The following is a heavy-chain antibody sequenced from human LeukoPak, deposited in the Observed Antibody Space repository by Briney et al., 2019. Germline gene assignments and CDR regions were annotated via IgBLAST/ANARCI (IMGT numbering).Heavy chain of an antibody. Sequence: PGGSLRVSCAGSGFTFNNYEVHWVRQAPGKGLEWVSFISPDGTTAHYADSVEGRFTTSRDNAKNSLYLQINNLRAEDTAVYYCARATVDSNYAPEDWGQGTLVTVSS. CDR1: GFTFNNYE. CDR3: ARATVDSNYAPED. D-gene: IGHD3-22*01. CDR2: ISPDGTTA. V-gene: IGHV3-48*03. J-gene: IGHJ4*02.